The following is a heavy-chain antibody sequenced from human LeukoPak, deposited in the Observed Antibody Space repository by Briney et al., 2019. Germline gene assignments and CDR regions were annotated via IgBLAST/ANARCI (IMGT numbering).Heavy chain of an antibody. D-gene: IGHD2-2*01. V-gene: IGHV1-18*01. CDR1: GYTFTSYG. CDR2: INAYNGNT. Sequence: ASVKVSCKASGYTFTSYGISWVRQAPGQGLEWMGWINAYNGNTNYAQKLQGRVTMTTDTSTSTAYMELRSLRSDDTAVYYCARAYLGYCSSTSCYGFPNFDYWGQGTLVTVSS. CDR3: ARAYLGYCSSTSCYGFPNFDY. J-gene: IGHJ4*02.